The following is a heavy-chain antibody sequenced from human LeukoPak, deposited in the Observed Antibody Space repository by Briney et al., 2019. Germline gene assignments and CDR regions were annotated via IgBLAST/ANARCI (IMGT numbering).Heavy chain of an antibody. D-gene: IGHD5-12*01. Sequence: GGSLRLSCAASGFSISIAWMSWVRQAPGKGLEWVSAISGSGGSTYYADSVKGRFTISRDNSKNTLYLQMNSLRAEDTAVYYCAKAQGYSGYDLDFFDYWGQGTLVTVSS. V-gene: IGHV3-23*01. CDR2: ISGSGGST. J-gene: IGHJ4*02. CDR1: GFSISIAW. CDR3: AKAQGYSGYDLDFFDY.